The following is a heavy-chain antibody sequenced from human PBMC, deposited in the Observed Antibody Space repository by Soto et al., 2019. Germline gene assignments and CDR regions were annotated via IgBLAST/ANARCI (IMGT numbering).Heavy chain of an antibody. CDR3: ARSHQSYGSGSYSLSDAFDI. J-gene: IGHJ3*02. V-gene: IGHV3-21*01. Sequence: GSLRLSCAASGFTFSSYSMNWVRQAPGKGLEWVSSISSSSSYIYYADSVKGRFTISRDNAKNSLYLQMNSLRAEDTAVYYCARSHQSYGSGSYSLSDAFDIWGQGTMVTVSS. D-gene: IGHD3-10*01. CDR2: ISSSSSYI. CDR1: GFTFSSYS.